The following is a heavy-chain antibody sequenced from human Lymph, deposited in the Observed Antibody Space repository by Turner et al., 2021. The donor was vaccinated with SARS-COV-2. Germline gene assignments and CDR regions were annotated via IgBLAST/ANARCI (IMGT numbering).Heavy chain of an antibody. CDR1: AFPFDDYA. CDR3: AKEGLSGRRLQFVQYFAY. J-gene: IGHJ4*02. Sequence: EVQLVESGGGVVQPVGSLRRSCAASAFPFDDYAMHWVRQAPGKGLEWVSLISGDGGSTYYADSVKGRFTISRDDSKNSLYLKINSLRTEDTALYYCAKEGLSGRRLQFVQYFAYWGQGTLVSVSS. V-gene: IGHV3-43*02. D-gene: IGHD5-12*01. CDR2: ISGDGGST.